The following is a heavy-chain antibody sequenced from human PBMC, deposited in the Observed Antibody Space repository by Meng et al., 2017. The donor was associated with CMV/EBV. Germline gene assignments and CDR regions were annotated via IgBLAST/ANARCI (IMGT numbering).Heavy chain of an antibody. V-gene: IGHV1-69*05. Sequence: SVKVSCKASGGTFSSYAISWVRQAPGPGLEWMGGIIPIVGTANYAQKFQGRVTITTDESTSTAYMELSSLRSEDTAVYYCARGEACTNGVCYPFDYWGQGTLVTVSS. CDR3: ARGEACTNGVCYPFDY. D-gene: IGHD2-8*01. J-gene: IGHJ4*02. CDR1: GGTFSSYA. CDR2: IIPIVGTA.